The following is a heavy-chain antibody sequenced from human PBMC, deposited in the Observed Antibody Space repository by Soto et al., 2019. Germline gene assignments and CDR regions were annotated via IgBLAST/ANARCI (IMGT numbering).Heavy chain of an antibody. D-gene: IGHD5-12*01. CDR2: ISAYNGNT. J-gene: IGHJ4*02. Sequence: GASVKVSCKASGYTFTSYGISWVRQAPGQGLEWMGWISAYNGNTNYAQKLQGRVTMTTDTSTSTAHMELRSLRSDDTAVYYCATSRKLVAPIWRPFDYWGQGTLLTVSS. CDR1: GYTFTSYG. V-gene: IGHV1-18*01. CDR3: ATSRKLVAPIWRPFDY.